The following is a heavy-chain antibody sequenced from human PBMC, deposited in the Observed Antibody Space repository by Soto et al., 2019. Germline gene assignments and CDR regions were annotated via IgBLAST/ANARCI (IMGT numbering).Heavy chain of an antibody. D-gene: IGHD1-7*01. CDR3: AKDRLAGGNYGFYSDF. V-gene: IGHV3-23*01. Sequence: GGSLRLSCAVSGFTFSSYGMTWVRQAPGKGLEWISFSSATGSGTYYADSVKGRFTISRDNSKNTLYLQMTSLRADDTAVYYCAKDRLAGGNYGFYSDFWGQGALVTVSS. J-gene: IGHJ4*02. CDR2: SSATGSGT. CDR1: GFTFSSYG.